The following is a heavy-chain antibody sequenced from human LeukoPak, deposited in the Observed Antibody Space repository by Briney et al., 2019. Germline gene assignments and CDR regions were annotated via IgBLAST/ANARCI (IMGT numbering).Heavy chain of an antibody. CDR1: GGSISSYY. D-gene: IGHD3-10*01. CDR2: IHTSGST. Sequence: SETLSLTCTVSGGSISSYYWSWIRQPAGKGLEWIGHIHTSGSTNYNSSLKSRATMSADTSKNQFSLKLSSVTAADTAVYYCARDRYYYGSGSYYFDYWGQGTLVTVSS. J-gene: IGHJ4*02. CDR3: ARDRYYYGSGSYYFDY. V-gene: IGHV4-4*07.